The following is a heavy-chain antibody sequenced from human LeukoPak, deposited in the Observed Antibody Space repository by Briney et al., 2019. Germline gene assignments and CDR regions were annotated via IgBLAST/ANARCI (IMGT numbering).Heavy chain of an antibody. D-gene: IGHD6-13*01. Sequence: ASETLSLTCTVSGGSVSSYYWSWIRQPPGKGLEWIGYIYYSGSTNYNPSLKSRVTISVDTSKNQFSLKLSSVTAADTAVYYCARDSRIAAAPRGVMDVWGQGTTVTVSS. CDR3: ARDSRIAAAPRGVMDV. J-gene: IGHJ6*02. CDR1: GGSVSSYY. V-gene: IGHV4-59*02. CDR2: IYYSGST.